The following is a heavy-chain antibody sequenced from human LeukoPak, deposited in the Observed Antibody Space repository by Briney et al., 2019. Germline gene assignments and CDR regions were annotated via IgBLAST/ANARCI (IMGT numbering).Heavy chain of an antibody. CDR1: GGSISSGGYY. V-gene: IGHV4-31*03. D-gene: IGHD2-2*01. CDR3: ARSDGSTLDP. Sequence: SETLSLTCTVSGGSISSGGYYWSWIRQHPGKGLEWIGYIYYSGSTYYNPSLKSRVTISVDTSKNQFSLKLSSVTAADTAVYYWARSDGSTLDPWGQGPLVTVSS. J-gene: IGHJ5*02. CDR2: IYYSGST.